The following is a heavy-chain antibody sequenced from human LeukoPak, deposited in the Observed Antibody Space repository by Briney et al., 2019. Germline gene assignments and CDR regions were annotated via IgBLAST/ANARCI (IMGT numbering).Heavy chain of an antibody. J-gene: IGHJ5*02. CDR3: ANLEMATISILGVENWFDP. Sequence: ASVKVSCKASGYTFTSYYMHWVRQAPGQGLEWMGIINPSGGSTSYAQKFQGRVTMTRDTSTSTVYTELSSLRSEDTAVYYCANLEMATISILGVENWFDPWGQGTLVTVSS. CDR2: INPSGGST. CDR1: GYTFTSYY. V-gene: IGHV1-46*01. D-gene: IGHD5-24*01.